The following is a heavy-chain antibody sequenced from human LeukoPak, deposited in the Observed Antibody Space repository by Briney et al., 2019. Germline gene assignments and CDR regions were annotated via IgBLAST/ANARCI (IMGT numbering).Heavy chain of an antibody. D-gene: IGHD2-15*01. CDR3: AEYCSGATCLGY. J-gene: IGHJ4*02. CDR1: GFTFSSYS. Sequence: PGASLRLSCAASGFTFSSYSMCWVRQAPGKGPEWFSGIKESGDITYYADSVKGRFTISRDNSKNTLYLQMNSLRAEDTAKYYCAEYCSGATCLGYWGQGTLVIVSS. V-gene: IGHV3-23*01. CDR2: IKESGDIT.